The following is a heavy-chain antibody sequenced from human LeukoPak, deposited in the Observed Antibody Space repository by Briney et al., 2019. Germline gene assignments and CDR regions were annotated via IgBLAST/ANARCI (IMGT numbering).Heavy chain of an antibody. Sequence: PSETLSLTCTVSGDXISSYYWSWIRQPPGKGLKWIGYIHYSGNPNYNPSLKSRVSISVDTSKNQFSLNLTSVTAADTAVYYCARDRDGYNRVDNWGQGTLVIVSS. J-gene: IGHJ4*02. D-gene: IGHD5-24*01. CDR3: ARDRDGYNRVDN. CDR2: IHYSGNP. V-gene: IGHV4-59*01. CDR1: GDXISSYY.